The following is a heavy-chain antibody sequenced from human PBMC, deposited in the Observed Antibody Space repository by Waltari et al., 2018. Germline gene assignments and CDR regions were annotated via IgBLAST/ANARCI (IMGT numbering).Heavy chain of an antibody. V-gene: IGHV3-48*01. D-gene: IGHD3-16*01. Sequence: EVQLVESAGGLVRPGGALILSCAASRFTFSGCSMNCVRQAPGKGLEWVSYISSSSSTIYYADSVKGRFTISRDNAKNSLYLQMNSLRAEDTAVYYCARDPGGSAFDIWGQGTMVTVSS. J-gene: IGHJ3*02. CDR3: ARDPGGSAFDI. CDR1: RFTFSGCS. CDR2: ISSSSSTI.